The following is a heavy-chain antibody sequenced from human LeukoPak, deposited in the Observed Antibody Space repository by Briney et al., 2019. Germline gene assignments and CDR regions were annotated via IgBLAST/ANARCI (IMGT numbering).Heavy chain of an antibody. CDR1: GGSISSSSYY. CDR3: ARPSRSYYDFWSGLKPPYYMDV. D-gene: IGHD3-3*01. CDR2: IYYSGST. V-gene: IGHV4-39*01. Sequence: SETLCLTCTVSGGSISSSSYYWGWIRQPPGKGLEWIGSIYYSGSTYYNPSLKSRVTISVDTSKNQFSLKLSSVTAADTAVYYCARPSRSYYDFWSGLKPPYYMDVWGKGTTVTVSS. J-gene: IGHJ6*03.